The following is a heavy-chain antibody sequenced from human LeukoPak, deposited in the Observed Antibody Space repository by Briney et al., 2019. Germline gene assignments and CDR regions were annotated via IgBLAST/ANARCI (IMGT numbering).Heavy chain of an antibody. D-gene: IGHD3-22*01. CDR3: AREGAASSGYYYYFDY. Sequence: SETLSLTCTVSGGSISSYYWSWIRQPPGKGLEWIGYIYYSGSTNYNPSLKSRVTISVDTSENQFSLKLSSVTAADTAVYYCAREGAASSGYYYYFDYWGQGTLVTVSS. CDR1: GGSISSYY. V-gene: IGHV4-59*01. J-gene: IGHJ4*02. CDR2: IYYSGST.